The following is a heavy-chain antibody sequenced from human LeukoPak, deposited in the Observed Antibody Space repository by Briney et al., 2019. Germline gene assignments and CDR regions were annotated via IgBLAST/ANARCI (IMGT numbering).Heavy chain of an antibody. CDR3: AKNKYSSSWYNFDY. D-gene: IGHD6-13*01. CDR2: IIPIFGTA. V-gene: IGHV1-69*13. CDR1: GGTFSSYA. J-gene: IGHJ4*02. Sequence: SVKVSCKASGGTFSSYAISWERQAPGQGLEWMGGIIPIFGTANYAQKFQGRVTITADESTSTAYMELSSLRSEDTAVYYCAKNKYSSSWYNFDYWGQGTLVTVSS.